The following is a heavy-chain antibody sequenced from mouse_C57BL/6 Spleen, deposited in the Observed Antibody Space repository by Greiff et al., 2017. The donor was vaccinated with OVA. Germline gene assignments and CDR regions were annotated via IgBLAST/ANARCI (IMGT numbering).Heavy chain of an antibody. D-gene: IGHD2-1*01. CDR1: GFTFSSYA. V-gene: IGHV5-4*01. J-gene: IGHJ4*01. CDR2: ISDGGSYT. Sequence: VQLKESGGGLVKPGGSLKLSCAASGFTFSSYAMSWVRQTPEKRLEWVATISDGGSYTYYPDNVKGRFTISRDNAKNNLYLQMSHLKSEDTAMYYCARENYGNFYYAMDYWGQGTSVTVSS. CDR3: ARENYGNFYYAMDY.